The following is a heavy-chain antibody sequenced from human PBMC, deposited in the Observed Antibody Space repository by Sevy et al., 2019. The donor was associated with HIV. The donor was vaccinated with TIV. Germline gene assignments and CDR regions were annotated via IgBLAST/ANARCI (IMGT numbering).Heavy chain of an antibody. J-gene: IGHJ6*03. D-gene: IGHD4-4*01. V-gene: IGHV1-69*13. CDR2: IIPIFGTA. CDR1: GGTFSSYA. CDR3: ARAGDYSKHYYYYYMEV. Sequence: ASVKVSCKASGGTFSSYAISWVRQAPGQGLEWMGGIIPIFGTANYAQKFQGRVTITADESTSTAYMELSSLRSEDTAVYYCARAGDYSKHYYYYYMEVWGKGTTVTVSS.